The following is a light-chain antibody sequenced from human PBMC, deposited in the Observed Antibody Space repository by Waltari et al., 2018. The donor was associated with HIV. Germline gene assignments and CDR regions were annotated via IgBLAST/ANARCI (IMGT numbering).Light chain of an antibody. Sequence: SYVLTQAPSVSVAPGQTATIACLGPNIGTKAAKVYRHRPGQAPEVVVHDDSDRPSEIPDRISGSNSGDMATLTIESVESDDEAIYYCQVWDTNDDWVFGGGTRVTVL. CDR2: DDS. CDR3: QVWDTNDDWV. CDR1: NIGTKA. J-gene: IGLJ3*02. V-gene: IGLV3-21*02.